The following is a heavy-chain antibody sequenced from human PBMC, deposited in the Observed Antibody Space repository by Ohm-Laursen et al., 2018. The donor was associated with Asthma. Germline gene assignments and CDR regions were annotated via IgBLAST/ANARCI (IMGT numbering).Heavy chain of an antibody. CDR2: IKRDGSEI. J-gene: IGHJ4*02. CDR1: GFTFSNYW. CDR3: ARGGGRYLIDD. V-gene: IGHV3-7*03. Sequence: SLRLSCAASGFTFSNYWMSWVRQAPGKGLEWVVNIKRDGSEIYYVDSVKGRFTISRDNSKNTLFLQMDSLRVEDTAVYYCARGGGRYLIDDWGQGTVVTVSS. D-gene: IGHD1-1*01.